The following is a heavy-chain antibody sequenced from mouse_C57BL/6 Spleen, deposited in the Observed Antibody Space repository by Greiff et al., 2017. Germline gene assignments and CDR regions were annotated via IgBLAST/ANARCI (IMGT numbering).Heavy chain of an antibody. D-gene: IGHD1-1*01. V-gene: IGHV1-26*01. Sequence: VQLQQSGPELVKPGASVKISCKASGYTFTDYYMNWVKQSHGKSLEWIGDINPNNGGTSYNQKFKGKATLTVDKSSSTAYMGLRSLTSEDSAVYCGAREGITTVVARDCDDWGQGTTLTVSS. J-gene: IGHJ2*01. CDR1: GYTFTDYY. CDR2: INPNNGGT. CDR3: AREGITTVVARDCDD.